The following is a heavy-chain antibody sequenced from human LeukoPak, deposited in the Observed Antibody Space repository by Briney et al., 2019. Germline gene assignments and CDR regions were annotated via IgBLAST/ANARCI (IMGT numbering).Heavy chain of an antibody. Sequence: SETLSLTCGVSGGSISSNYWWSWVRQSPEKGLEWIGEIYHSGGTNYNPSLESRVTISVDKSKNQFSLKVSSVTTADTAVYYCARSDSLGGVVAFDAFDIWGLGTMVTVSS. CDR3: ARSDSLGGVVAFDAFDI. V-gene: IGHV4-4*02. CDR1: GGSISSNYW. CDR2: IYHSGGT. D-gene: IGHD3-16*02. J-gene: IGHJ3*02.